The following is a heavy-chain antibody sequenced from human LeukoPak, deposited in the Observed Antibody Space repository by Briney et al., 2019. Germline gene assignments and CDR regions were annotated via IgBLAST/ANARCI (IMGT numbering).Heavy chain of an antibody. J-gene: IGHJ1*01. Sequence: DPSETLSLTCTVSGYSISSGYYWGWIRQPPGEGLEWIGSIYHSGSTYHNPSLKSRVTISIDTSKNQFSLKLISVTAADTAVYYCARGVTDINWGQGTLVTVSS. CDR2: IYHSGST. CDR3: ARGVTDIN. D-gene: IGHD4-23*01. V-gene: IGHV4-38-2*02. CDR1: GYSISSGYY.